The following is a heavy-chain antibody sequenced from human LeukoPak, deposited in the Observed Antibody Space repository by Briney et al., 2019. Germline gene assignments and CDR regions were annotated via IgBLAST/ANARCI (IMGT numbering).Heavy chain of an antibody. V-gene: IGHV4-39*07. Sequence: SETLSLTCTVSGGSISSSSYYWSWIRQPPGKGLEWIGSIYYSGSTYYNPSLKSRVTISVDTSKNQFSLKLSSVTAADTAVYYCARAAAGFDYWGQGTLVTVSS. CDR3: ARAAAGFDY. CDR1: GGSISSSSYY. J-gene: IGHJ4*02. CDR2: IYYSGST. D-gene: IGHD6-13*01.